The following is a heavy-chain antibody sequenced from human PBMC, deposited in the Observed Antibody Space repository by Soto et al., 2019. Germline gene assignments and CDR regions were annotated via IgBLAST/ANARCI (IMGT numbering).Heavy chain of an antibody. Sequence: QIILNEYGPTLVKPTQTLTLTCTCSGFSLTTSGVGVCWIRQSPGKAPECLALIYLDDDKRYSPSLKSRLTITKDTSKSQVVLTMADLDPADTHTYYCAHRILRTVFGLITTTAIYFDFWGPGIPVAVS. D-gene: IGHD3-3*01. V-gene: IGHV2-5*02. CDR2: IYLDDDK. J-gene: IGHJ4*01. CDR3: AHRILRTVFGLITTTAIYFDF. CDR1: GFSLTTSGVG.